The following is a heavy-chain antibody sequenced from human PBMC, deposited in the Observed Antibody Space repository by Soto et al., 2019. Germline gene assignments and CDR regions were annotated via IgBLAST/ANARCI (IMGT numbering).Heavy chain of an antibody. Sequence: SETLSLTCTVSGGSISSSSYYWGWIRQPPGKGLEWIGSIYYSGSTYYNPSLKSRVTLSVDTSKNQFSLKLSSVTAADTAVYYCARLVVPAAIDYYYYMDVWGKGTTVTVSS. CDR1: GGSISSSSYY. D-gene: IGHD2-2*01. CDR3: ARLVVPAAIDYYYYMDV. V-gene: IGHV4-39*01. J-gene: IGHJ6*03. CDR2: IYYSGST.